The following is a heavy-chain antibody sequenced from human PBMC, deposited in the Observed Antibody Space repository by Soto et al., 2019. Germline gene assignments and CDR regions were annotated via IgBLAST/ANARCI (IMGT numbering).Heavy chain of an antibody. Sequence: PGGSLRLSCAASGFTFSTYAMSWVRQSPGKGLEWVSTITSSGTSTYYADSVKGRFTTSRDNSKITLSVQMNSLRAEDTAIYYCVRVRVAGTAYFDYWGQGTPVTVSS. D-gene: IGHD1-7*01. V-gene: IGHV3-23*01. J-gene: IGHJ4*02. CDR3: VRVRVAGTAYFDY. CDR2: ITSSGTST. CDR1: GFTFSTYA.